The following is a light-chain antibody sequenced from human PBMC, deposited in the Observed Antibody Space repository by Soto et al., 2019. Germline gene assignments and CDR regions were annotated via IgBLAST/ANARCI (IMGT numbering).Light chain of an antibody. CDR2: SNN. V-gene: IGLV1-44*01. CDR1: SSNIGSNT. Sequence: QSVLTQPPSASGTPGQRVTISCSGSSSNIGSNTVNWYQQLPGTAPKLLIYSNNQRPSGVPDRFSGSKSGTSASLAISGHQSEDEADYYCAAWDDSLNGQVVFGGGTKLTVL. CDR3: AAWDDSLNGQVV. J-gene: IGLJ2*01.